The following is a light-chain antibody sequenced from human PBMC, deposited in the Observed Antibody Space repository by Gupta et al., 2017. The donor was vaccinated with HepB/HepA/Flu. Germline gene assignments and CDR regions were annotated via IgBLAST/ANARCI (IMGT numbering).Light chain of an antibody. Sequence: DIQMTQSPSSLSASVGDRVTITCRASQRISSYLSWYQQKPGKAPKLLIYATSRLQSGVQSRCSGSGSGTDFTLTISRLQPEDFATYYWQPSETTHLTFGGGTKVEIK. V-gene: IGKV1-39*01. CDR1: QRISSY. CDR2: ATS. J-gene: IGKJ4*01. CDR3: QPSETTHLT.